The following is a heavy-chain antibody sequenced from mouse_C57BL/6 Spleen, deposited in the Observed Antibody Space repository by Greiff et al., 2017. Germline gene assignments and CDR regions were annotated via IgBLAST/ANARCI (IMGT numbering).Heavy chain of an antibody. J-gene: IGHJ4*01. V-gene: IGHV1-15*01. CDR1: GYTFTDYE. Sequence: VKLMESGAELVRPGASVTLSCKASGYTFTDYEMHWVKQTPVHGLEWIGAIDPETGGTAYNQKFKGKAILTADKSSSTAYMELRSLTSEDSAVYYCTRMITTRYYAMDYWGQGTSVTVSS. CDR3: TRMITTRYYAMDY. D-gene: IGHD2-4*01. CDR2: IDPETGGT.